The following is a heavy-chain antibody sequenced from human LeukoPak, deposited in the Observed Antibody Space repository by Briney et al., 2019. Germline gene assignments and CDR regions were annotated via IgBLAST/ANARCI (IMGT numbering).Heavy chain of an antibody. V-gene: IGHV4-59*01. D-gene: IGHD6-13*01. CDR1: GGSISNYY. CDR3: ARGVYIAAAQYGY. Sequence: PSETLFLTCTVSGGSISNYYWSWIRQPPGKGLEWIGYIYYSGTTNYNPSPKSRVTISVDTSKNQFSLKLNSVTAADTAVYYCARGVYIAAAQYGYWGQGTLVTVSS. CDR2: IYYSGTT. J-gene: IGHJ4*02.